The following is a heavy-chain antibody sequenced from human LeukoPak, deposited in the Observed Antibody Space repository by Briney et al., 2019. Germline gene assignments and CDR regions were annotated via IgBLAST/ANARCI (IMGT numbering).Heavy chain of an antibody. Sequence: SVKVSCKASGGTFSSYAISWVQQAPGQGLEWMGGIIPIFGTANYAQKFQGRVTITADESTNTAYMELSSLRSEDTAVYYCARGRRYGDAAFDIWGQGTMVTVSS. CDR1: GGTFSSYA. J-gene: IGHJ3*02. CDR3: ARGRRYGDAAFDI. CDR2: IIPIFGTA. V-gene: IGHV1-69*13. D-gene: IGHD4-17*01.